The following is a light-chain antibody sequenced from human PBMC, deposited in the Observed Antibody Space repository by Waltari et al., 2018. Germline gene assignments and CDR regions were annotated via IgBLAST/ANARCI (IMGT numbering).Light chain of an antibody. Sequence: EIVMTQSPATLSVSPGERATLSCRASQSISSNLVGYQHKPGQAPRVLIYGASTRATCIPARFSGSGSGTEFTLTITSLQSEDFAVYYCLQYKNWPPLYTFGQGTKLEI. CDR2: GAS. CDR3: LQYKNWPPLYT. CDR1: QSISSN. V-gene: IGKV3-15*01. J-gene: IGKJ2*01.